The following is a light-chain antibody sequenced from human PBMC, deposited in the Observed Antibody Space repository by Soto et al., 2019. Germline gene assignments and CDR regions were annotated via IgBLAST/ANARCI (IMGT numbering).Light chain of an antibody. CDR3: QQRRNWPPLT. CDR2: DAS. CDR1: QSVSNY. J-gene: IGKJ4*01. V-gene: IGKV3-11*01. Sequence: EVVLTQSPATLSLSPGERATLSCRASQSVSNYLAWYQQKPGQAPRLLIYDASNRATGIPARFSGSGSGTDFTLTISSLEPEDFAVYYCQQRRNWPPLTFGGGTKVEIK.